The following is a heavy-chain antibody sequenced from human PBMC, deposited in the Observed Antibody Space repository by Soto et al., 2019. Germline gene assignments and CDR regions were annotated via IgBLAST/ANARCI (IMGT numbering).Heavy chain of an antibody. Sequence: VQLVESGGGVVQPGRSLRLSCAASGFTFSDYAMHWVRQAPGKGLEWVAVVSHDGRNTHYADSVKGRFTISRVSSKQTVSLEMTSLSAEATAGYYCAKGGRQWLVTSDFNYWGQAALVTVSS. CDR1: GFTFSDYA. CDR2: VSHDGRNT. CDR3: AKGGRQWLVTSDFNY. D-gene: IGHD6-19*01. V-gene: IGHV3-30*18. J-gene: IGHJ4*02.